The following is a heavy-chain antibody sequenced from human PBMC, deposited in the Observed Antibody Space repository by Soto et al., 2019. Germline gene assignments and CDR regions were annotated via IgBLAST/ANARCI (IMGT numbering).Heavy chain of an antibody. CDR2: INWNGDST. D-gene: IGHD6-19*01. J-gene: IGHJ3*02. V-gene: IGHV3-20*04. CDR1: GFRFDDYG. CDR3: AKDLAVAGTGHDAFDI. Sequence: PGGSLRLSCAASGFRFDDYGMSWVRQVPGKGLEWVSGINWNGDSTGYADSVKGRFTISRDKAKNSLYLQMNSLRDEDTALYYCAKDLAVAGTGHDAFDIWGQGTMVTVSS.